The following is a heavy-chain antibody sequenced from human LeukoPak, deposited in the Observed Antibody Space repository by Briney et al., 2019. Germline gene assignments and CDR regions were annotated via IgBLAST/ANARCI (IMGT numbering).Heavy chain of an antibody. CDR3: AGSGGLDY. J-gene: IGHJ4*02. CDR1: GFTFSICY. V-gene: IGHV3-7*02. D-gene: IGHD2-15*01. Sequence: GVPVRLSCGASGFTFSICYMTWARQSPGKGLEGVANIKAEGSEKFYVLSVEGRFTLSRDNAKHSLSLQMNSVRAEDTAVYYCAGSGGLDYWGQGTLVTVSS. CDR2: IKAEGSEK.